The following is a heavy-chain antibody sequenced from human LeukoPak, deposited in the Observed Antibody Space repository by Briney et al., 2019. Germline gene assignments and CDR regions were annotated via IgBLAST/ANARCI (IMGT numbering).Heavy chain of an antibody. V-gene: IGHV3-23*01. Sequence: QSGGSLRLSCAASGFTFSSYAMSWVRQAPGKGLEWVSAISGSGGSTYYAGSVKGRFTISRDNSKNTLYLQMNSLRAEDTAVYYCAKVPTTEALAYCGGDCYSVYWGQGTLVTVSS. CDR1: GFTFSSYA. D-gene: IGHD2-21*02. CDR3: AKVPTTEALAYCGGDCYSVY. CDR2: ISGSGGST. J-gene: IGHJ4*02.